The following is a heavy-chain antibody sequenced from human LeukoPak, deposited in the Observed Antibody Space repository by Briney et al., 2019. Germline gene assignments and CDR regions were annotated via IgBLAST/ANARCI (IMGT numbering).Heavy chain of an antibody. V-gene: IGHV3-30*18. CDR2: ISYDGSNK. CDR1: GFTFSSYG. J-gene: IGHJ6*02. CDR3: AKDRGTQYYYYGMDV. D-gene: IGHD3-10*01. Sequence: PGGSLRLSCAASGFTFSSYGMHWVRQAAGKGLEWVAVISYDGSNKYYADSVKGRFTISRDNSKNTLYLQMNSLRAEDTAVYYCAKDRGTQYYYYGMDVWGQGTTVTVSS.